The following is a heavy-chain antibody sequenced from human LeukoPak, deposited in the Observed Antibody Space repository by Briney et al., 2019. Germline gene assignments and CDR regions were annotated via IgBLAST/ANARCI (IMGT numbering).Heavy chain of an antibody. D-gene: IGHD4-17*01. Sequence: SVKVSCKASGGTFSSYAISWVRQAPGQGLEWMGGIIPIFGTANYAQKFQGRVTITADKSTSTAYMELSSLRSEDTAVYYCARATVTTYCLDYWGQGTLVTVSS. J-gene: IGHJ4*02. CDR2: IIPIFGTA. CDR1: GGTFSSYA. CDR3: ARATVTTYCLDY. V-gene: IGHV1-69*06.